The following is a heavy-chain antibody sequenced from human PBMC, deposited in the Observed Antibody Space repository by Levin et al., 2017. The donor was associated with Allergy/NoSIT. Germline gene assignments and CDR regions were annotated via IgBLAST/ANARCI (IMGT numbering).Heavy chain of an antibody. CDR3: ARDKSDCSGGSCYSGFDY. V-gene: IGHV4-59*01. J-gene: IGHJ4*02. CDR2: IYYSGST. CDR1: GGSISSYY. D-gene: IGHD2-15*01. Sequence: SQTLSLTCTVSGGSISSYYWSWIRQPPGKGLEWIGYIYYSGSTNYNPSLKSRVTISVDTSKNQFSLKLSSVTAADTAVYYCARDKSDCSGGSCYSGFDYWGQGTLVTVSS.